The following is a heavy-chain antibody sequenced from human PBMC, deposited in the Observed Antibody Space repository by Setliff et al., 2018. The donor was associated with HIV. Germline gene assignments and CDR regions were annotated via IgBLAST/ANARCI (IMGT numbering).Heavy chain of an antibody. V-gene: IGHV4-39*01. CDR1: GGSISSSSYY. J-gene: IGHJ5*02. CDR3: AGSIVVVTAAPLT. Sequence: SETLSLTCTVSGGSISSSSYYWGWIRQPPGKGLEWIGNIYYSGSTYYNPSLKSRVTISVDTSKNQFSLKLSSVTAADAAVYYCAGSIVVVTAAPLTWGQGTLVTVSS. CDR2: IYYSGST. D-gene: IGHD2-21*02.